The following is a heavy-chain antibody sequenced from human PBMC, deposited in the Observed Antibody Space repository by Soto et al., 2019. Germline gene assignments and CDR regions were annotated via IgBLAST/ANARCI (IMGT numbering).Heavy chain of an antibody. D-gene: IGHD2-15*01. Sequence: QLQLQESGPGLVKPSQTLSLTCTVSGGSISSGGYYWSWIRQHPGKGLEWIGYIYYSGSTYYNPSLKSRVTISVDTSKNQFSLKLSSVTAADTAVYYCARVDCSGGSCYFDYWGQGTLVTVSS. V-gene: IGHV4-31*03. CDR1: GGSISSGGYY. CDR3: ARVDCSGGSCYFDY. CDR2: IYYSGST. J-gene: IGHJ4*02.